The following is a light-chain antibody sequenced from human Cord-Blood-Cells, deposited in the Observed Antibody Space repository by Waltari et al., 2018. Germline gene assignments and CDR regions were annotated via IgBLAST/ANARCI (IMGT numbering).Light chain of an antibody. Sequence: IVLTQSPADLSLSPGERATLSCRTSQRVSRYLAWYQQKPGQAPSLLIDDASHIATGFPAMCSGSESAKDFTLTNNSLEAEDSSFYYFQQRNNWLTFGEGTKVEIK. CDR3: QQRNNWLT. CDR2: DAS. V-gene: IGKV3-11*01. J-gene: IGKJ4*02. CDR1: QRVSRY.